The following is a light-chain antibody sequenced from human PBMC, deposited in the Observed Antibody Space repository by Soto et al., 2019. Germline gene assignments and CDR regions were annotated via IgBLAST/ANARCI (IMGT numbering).Light chain of an antibody. CDR1: QSVSSSY. CDR2: DAS. Sequence: EIVLTQSPGTLSLSPGEIATLSCRASQSVSSSYLAWYQQKPGQAPRLLMYDASSRTTGIPDRFSGSGSGTDFTLTLSRLEPEDFAVYFCQQYGSSPRTFGEGTKVEIK. V-gene: IGKV3-20*01. J-gene: IGKJ1*01. CDR3: QQYGSSPRT.